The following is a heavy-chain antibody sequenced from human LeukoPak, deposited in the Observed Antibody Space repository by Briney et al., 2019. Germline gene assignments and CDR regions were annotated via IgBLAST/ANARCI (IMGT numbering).Heavy chain of an antibody. CDR3: ARREAARPFDY. Sequence: SETLSLTCTVSGGSISGYYWSWIRQPPGKGLECIGYVYSDGSTNYNPSLKSRIPISVDASKNQFSLKLTSVTAADTAVYYCARREAARPFDYWGQGTLVTVSS. D-gene: IGHD6-6*01. J-gene: IGHJ4*02. CDR2: VYSDGST. CDR1: GGSISGYY. V-gene: IGHV4-4*08.